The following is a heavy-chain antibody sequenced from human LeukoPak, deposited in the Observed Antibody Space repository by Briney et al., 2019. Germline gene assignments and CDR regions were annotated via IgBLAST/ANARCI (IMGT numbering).Heavy chain of an antibody. Sequence: RSGGSLRLSCAASGFTFSDYYMSWIRQAPGKGLEWVSYISSSGTTIFYADSVKGRFIISRDNAKNSLYLQMNSLRAEDTAVYYCARGSGSYRNDHWGQGTLVTVSS. D-gene: IGHD1-26*01. CDR2: ISSSGTTI. V-gene: IGHV3-11*04. CDR1: GFTFSDYY. CDR3: ARGSGSYRNDH. J-gene: IGHJ5*02.